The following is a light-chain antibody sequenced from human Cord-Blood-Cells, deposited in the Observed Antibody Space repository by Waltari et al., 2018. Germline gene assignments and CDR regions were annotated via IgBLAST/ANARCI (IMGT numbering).Light chain of an antibody. J-gene: IGLJ3*02. V-gene: IGLV2-23*01. Sequence: QAAPTQPAPVSGSPCQSINISCTGTSSDVGSYKLVSWYQQHPGKVPKLKVSEGSTRPAGVSNRFSGSKSGNAASLTISGLQAEDEADYYCCSYAGSSTWVFGGGTKLTVL. CDR1: SSDVGSYKL. CDR2: EGS. CDR3: CSYAGSSTWV.